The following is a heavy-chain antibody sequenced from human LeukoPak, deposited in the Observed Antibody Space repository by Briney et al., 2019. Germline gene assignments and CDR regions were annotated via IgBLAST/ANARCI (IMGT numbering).Heavy chain of an antibody. D-gene: IGHD2-15*01. V-gene: IGHV3-74*01. CDR1: GFTFSSYW. Sequence: GGSLRLSCAASGFTFSSYWMHWVRQAPGKGLVWVSRINSDGSSTSYADSVKGRFTISRDNAKNTLYLQMNSLRAEDAAVYYCARGGAIYYYYYYGMDVWGQGTTVTVSS. J-gene: IGHJ6*02. CDR3: ARGGAIYYYYYYGMDV. CDR2: INSDGSST.